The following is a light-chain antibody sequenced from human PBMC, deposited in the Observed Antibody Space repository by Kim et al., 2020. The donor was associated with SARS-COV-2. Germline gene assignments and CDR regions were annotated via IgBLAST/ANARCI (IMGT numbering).Light chain of an antibody. CDR3: GRRDSSYPVM. CDR1: SLRKYL. Sequence: SSELTQDPDVSVALGQTVRITCQGDSLRKYLASWYQQKPGQAPILVMHDKNNVRPTGVQDRFCGSNSGKASFFTITGTEVEEEANYYSGRRDSSYPVMFGGGTKLTVL. J-gene: IGLJ3*02. V-gene: IGLV3-19*01. CDR2: DKN.